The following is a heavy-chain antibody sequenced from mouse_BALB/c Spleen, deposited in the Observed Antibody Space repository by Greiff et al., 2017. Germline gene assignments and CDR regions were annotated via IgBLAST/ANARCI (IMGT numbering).Heavy chain of an antibody. CDR2: ISSGGSYT. Sequence: EVKVVESGGDLVKPGGSLKLSCAASGFTFSSYGMSWVRQTPDKRLEWVATISSGGSYTYYPDSVKGRFTISRDNAKNTLYLQMSSLKSEDTAMYYCARQGLDSSGYVAAYWGQGTLVTVSA. D-gene: IGHD3-2*01. V-gene: IGHV5-6*01. CDR3: ARQGLDSSGYVAAY. CDR1: GFTFSSYG. J-gene: IGHJ3*01.